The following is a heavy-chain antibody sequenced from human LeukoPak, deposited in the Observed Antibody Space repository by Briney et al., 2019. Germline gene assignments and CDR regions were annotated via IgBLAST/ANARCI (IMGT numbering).Heavy chain of an antibody. V-gene: IGHV4-4*07. CDR2: IYTSGST. CDR1: GGSISSYY. D-gene: IGHD3-3*01. Sequence: SETLSLTCTVSGGSISSYYWSWVRQPAREGLEWIWRIYTSGSTNYNPSLKSRVTMSVDTSKNQFSLKLSSVTAADTAVYYCARGGITIFGVEVNWFDPWGQGTLVTVSS. CDR3: ARGGITIFGVEVNWFDP. J-gene: IGHJ5*02.